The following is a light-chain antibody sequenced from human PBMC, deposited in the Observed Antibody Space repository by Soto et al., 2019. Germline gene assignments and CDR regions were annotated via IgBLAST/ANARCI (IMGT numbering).Light chain of an antibody. Sequence: DIQMTQSPSSVSASVGDRVTITCRASQGIRSWLAWYQQKPGKAPKLLIYAASTLESAVPSRFSGSGSETDFTLTISSLQPEDFATYYCQQANSFPPTFGGGTKVESK. V-gene: IGKV1-12*01. CDR1: QGIRSW. CDR2: AAS. CDR3: QQANSFPPT. J-gene: IGKJ4*01.